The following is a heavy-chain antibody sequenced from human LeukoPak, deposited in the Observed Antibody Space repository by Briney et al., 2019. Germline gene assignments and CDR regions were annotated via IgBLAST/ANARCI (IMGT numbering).Heavy chain of an antibody. CDR3: ARAGSRNCYSSGWRHRWFDP. J-gene: IGHJ5*02. CDR2: INHSGST. CDR1: GGSFSGYY. V-gene: IGHV4-34*01. Sequence: SETLSLTCAVYGGSFSGYYWSWIRQPPGKGLEWIGEINHSGSTNYNPSLKSRVTISVDTSKNQFSLKLSSVTAADTAVYYCARAGSRNCYSSGWRHRWFDPWGQGTLVSVSS. D-gene: IGHD6-19*01.